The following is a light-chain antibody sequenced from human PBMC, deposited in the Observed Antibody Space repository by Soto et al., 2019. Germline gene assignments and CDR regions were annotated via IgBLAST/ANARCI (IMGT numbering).Light chain of an antibody. CDR3: QTWGTGLYVV. J-gene: IGLJ2*01. CDR1: SGHSNYA. V-gene: IGLV4-69*01. Sequence: QLVLTQSPSASASLGASVKLTCTLSSGHSNYAIAWHQQQPEKGPRYLMKLNSDGSHSKRDGIPDRFSGSSSGAERYLTISSLQSEDEADYYCQTWGTGLYVVFGGGTKVTVL. CDR2: LNSDGSH.